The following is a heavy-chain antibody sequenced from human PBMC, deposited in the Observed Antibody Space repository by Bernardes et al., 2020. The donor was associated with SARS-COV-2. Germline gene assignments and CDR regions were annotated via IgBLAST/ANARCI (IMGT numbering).Heavy chain of an antibody. J-gene: IGHJ4*02. D-gene: IGHD4-17*01. Sequence: GGSLRLSCVASGFTFSNYAMSWVRHTPGKGLEWVSAITVSGDGTYYADSVKGRFTISRDNSKYTLYLQMNSLRAEDTALYYCAKEGVSTVTPISLYYFDYWGQGSLVTVSS. V-gene: IGHV3-23*01. CDR3: AKEGVSTVTPISLYYFDY. CDR1: GFTFSNYA. CDR2: ITVSGDGT.